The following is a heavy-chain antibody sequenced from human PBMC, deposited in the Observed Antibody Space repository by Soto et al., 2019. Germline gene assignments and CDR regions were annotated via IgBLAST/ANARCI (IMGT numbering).Heavy chain of an antibody. CDR3: AKGGPAAYYYGMDV. J-gene: IGHJ6*02. Sequence: GGSLRLSCSASGFTFRSYWMSWVRQAPGKGLEWVANIKQDGSEKDFADSVKGRFTISRDISKNTTYLQMNSLRAEDTAVYYCAKGGPAAYYYGMDVWGQGTTVTVSS. V-gene: IGHV3-7*03. CDR1: GFTFRSYW. CDR2: IKQDGSEK. D-gene: IGHD6-25*01.